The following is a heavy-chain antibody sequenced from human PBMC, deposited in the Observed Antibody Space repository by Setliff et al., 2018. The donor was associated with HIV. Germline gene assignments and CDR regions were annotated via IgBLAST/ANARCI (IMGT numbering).Heavy chain of an antibody. J-gene: IGHJ3*02. CDR2: MYYSGNT. CDR1: GGSISSHY. V-gene: IGHV4-59*08. D-gene: IGHD3-22*01. Sequence: HSETLSLTCTVSGGSISSHYWSWIRQPPGKGLEWIGYMYYSGNTNYNPSLKSRVTMSVDMSNNQVSLKLSSVTAADTAVYYCARAGDYYDSSGYLTRGPAAFDIWGQGTMVTVS. CDR3: ARAGDYYDSSGYLTRGPAAFDI.